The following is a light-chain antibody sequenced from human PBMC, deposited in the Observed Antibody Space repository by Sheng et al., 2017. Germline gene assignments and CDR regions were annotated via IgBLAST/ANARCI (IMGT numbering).Light chain of an antibody. V-gene: IGKV3-15*01. Sequence: ETVMTQSPATLSVSPGERVTLSCRASQSVSSNLAWYQQKPGQAPRLLIYGASTRATDIPARFSGSGSGTEFTLTISSLQSEDFAVFYCQQYGRSPLTFGGGTKVEIK. CDR1: QSVSSN. CDR2: GAS. CDR3: QQYGRSPLT. J-gene: IGKJ4*01.